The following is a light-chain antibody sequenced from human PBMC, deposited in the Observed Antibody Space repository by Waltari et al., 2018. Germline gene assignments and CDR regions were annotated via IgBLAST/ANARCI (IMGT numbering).Light chain of an antibody. J-gene: IGKJ1*01. CDR1: QSLLHSNGYNY. V-gene: IGKV2-28*01. Sequence: DIVVTQSPLSLPVTPGEPASISCRSSQSLLHSNGYNYLDWYLQKPGQSPQLLSYLCSNRASGVPDRFSGSGSGTDFTLKISRVEAEDVGVYYCMQSLRALWTFGQGTKVGIK. CDR3: MQSLRALWT. CDR2: LCS.